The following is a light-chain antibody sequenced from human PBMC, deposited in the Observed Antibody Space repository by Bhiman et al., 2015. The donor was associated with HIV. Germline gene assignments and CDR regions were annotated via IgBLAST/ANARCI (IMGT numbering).Light chain of an antibody. Sequence: LTQPASVSGSPGQSITISCTGTSSDIGSYSFVFWYQQKPGQSPVLVIYQDYKRPSGIPERFSGSNSGNTATLTISGTRAMDEGDYYCQAWDTSTEVFGTGTKVTVL. CDR1: IGSYSF. CDR2: QDY. CDR3: QAWDTSTEV. J-gene: IGLJ1*01. V-gene: IGLV3-1*01.